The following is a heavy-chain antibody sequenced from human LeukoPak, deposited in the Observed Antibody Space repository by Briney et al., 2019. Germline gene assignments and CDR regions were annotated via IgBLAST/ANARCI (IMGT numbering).Heavy chain of an antibody. J-gene: IGHJ4*02. CDR3: AREDY. V-gene: IGHV3-48*03. Sequence: GGSLTLFCAGSGFNFSTYEMNWVRQPPGKGLEWLSYITSSGGTIYYAESVKGRFTISRDNAKNSVYLQMNNLRAEDTAVYYCAREDYWGQGTLVTVSS. CDR2: ITSSGGTI. CDR1: GFNFSTYE.